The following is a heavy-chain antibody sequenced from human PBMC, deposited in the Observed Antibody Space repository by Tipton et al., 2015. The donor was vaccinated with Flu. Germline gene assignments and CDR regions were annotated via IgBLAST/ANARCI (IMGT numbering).Heavy chain of an antibody. D-gene: IGHD3-10*01. CDR1: GFTFGNYG. Sequence: QLVQSGGGLVQPGRSLRLSCTTSGFTFGNYGLTWVRQAPGTGLEWVGFIRSRFYGETAQYAASVRGRFTISRDDSKSIAYLQMNSLKTEDTAVYYCATTTYYYGSGSHDYWGQGTLVTVSS. CDR3: ATTTYYYGSGSHDY. CDR2: IRSRFYGETA. J-gene: IGHJ4*02. V-gene: IGHV3-49*04.